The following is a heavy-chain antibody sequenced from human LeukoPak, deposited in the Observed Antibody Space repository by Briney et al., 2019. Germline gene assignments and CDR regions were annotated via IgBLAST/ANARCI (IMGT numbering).Heavy chain of an antibody. D-gene: IGHD5-12*01. CDR3: ARDSTENSGYRI. Sequence: SETLSHTCTVSGGSISSYFWSWIRQPPGKGPEWIGYIYYSGSTNYNPSLKSRVTISVDTSQNQFSLKLSSVTAADTAVYYCARDSTENSGYRIWGQGTMVTVSS. V-gene: IGHV4-59*01. CDR1: GGSISSYF. CDR2: IYYSGST. J-gene: IGHJ3*02.